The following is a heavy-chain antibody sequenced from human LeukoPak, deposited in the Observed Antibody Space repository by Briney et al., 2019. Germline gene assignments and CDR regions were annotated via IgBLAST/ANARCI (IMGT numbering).Heavy chain of an antibody. CDR2: IYTSGST. V-gene: IGHV4-4*07. CDR1: GGSISSYY. J-gene: IGHJ4*02. Sequence: SETLSLTCTVSGGSISSYYWSWIRQPAGKELEWIGRIYTSGSTNYQPSLKSGVTMSLDTSKTQFSLQLSSVTAADTAVYYCARAMSHYDILTGYSDYRCDYWGEGTLVTVSS. CDR3: ARAMSHYDILTGYSDYRCDY. D-gene: IGHD3-9*01.